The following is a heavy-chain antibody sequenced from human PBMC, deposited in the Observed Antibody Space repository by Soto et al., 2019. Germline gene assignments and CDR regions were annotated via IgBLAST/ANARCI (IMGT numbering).Heavy chain of an antibody. D-gene: IGHD3-3*01. J-gene: IGHJ4*02. Sequence: AGSLRLSCGAIGFTFSSYSMNWVRQAPGKGLEWVSSISSSSSYIYYADSVKGRFTISRDNAKNSLNLQMNSLRAEATEVNKCAREVHYYHFWRGPRSVVYWVQGTRVTASS. V-gene: IGHV3-21*01. CDR2: ISSSSSYI. CDR1: GFTFSSYS. CDR3: AREVHYYHFWRGPRSVVY.